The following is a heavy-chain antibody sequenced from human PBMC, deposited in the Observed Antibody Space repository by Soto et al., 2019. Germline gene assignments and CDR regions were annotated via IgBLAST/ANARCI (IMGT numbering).Heavy chain of an antibody. CDR1: GFTFSSYA. J-gene: IGHJ6*02. CDR3: ARAETMVRGVILYYYGMDV. Sequence: PGGSLRLSCAASGFTFSSYAMHWVRQAPGKGLEWVAVISYDGSNKYYADSVKGRFTISRDNSKNTLYLQMNSLRAEDTAVYYCARAETMVRGVILYYYGMDVWGQGTTVTVSS. CDR2: ISYDGSNK. V-gene: IGHV3-30-3*01. D-gene: IGHD3-10*01.